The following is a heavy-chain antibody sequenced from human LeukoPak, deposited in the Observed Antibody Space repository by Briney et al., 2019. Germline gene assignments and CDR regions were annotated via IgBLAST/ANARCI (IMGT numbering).Heavy chain of an antibody. CDR3: ARFGVDYDMGV. Sequence: SETLSLTCTVSGGSISGYYGTWVRQPPGKGLEWIGQIHYSGRADYNPSLKSRITISVDTSKNQMSLKLTSVTAADTAIYYCARFGVDYDMGVWGQGTTVTVSS. CDR1: GGSISGYY. V-gene: IGHV4-59*01. J-gene: IGHJ6*02. CDR2: IHYSGRA. D-gene: IGHD3-16*01.